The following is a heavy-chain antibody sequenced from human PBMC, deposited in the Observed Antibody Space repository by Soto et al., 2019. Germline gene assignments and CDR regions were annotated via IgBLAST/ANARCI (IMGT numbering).Heavy chain of an antibody. CDR2: IYHSGST. V-gene: IGHV4-4*02. Sequence: SETLSLTCAVSGGSISSSNWWSWVRQPPGKGLEWIGEIYHSGSTNYNPSLKSRVTISVDKSKNQFSLKLSSVTAADTAVYYCARDLRGGSGSSGNWGQGTLVTVSS. CDR3: ARDLRGGSGSSGN. CDR1: GGSISSSNW. J-gene: IGHJ4*02. D-gene: IGHD3-10*01.